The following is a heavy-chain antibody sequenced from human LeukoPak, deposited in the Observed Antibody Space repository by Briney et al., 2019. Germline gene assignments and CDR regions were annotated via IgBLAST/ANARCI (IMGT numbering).Heavy chain of an antibody. CDR1: GGSISSYY. V-gene: IGHV4-59*08. CDR3: ARGARAGYNLEPFDY. Sequence: SETLSLTCTVSGGSISSYYWSWIRQPPGKGLEWIGYIYYRGSTNYNPSLKSRVTISVDTSKNQFSLKLSSVTAADTAVYYCARGARAGYNLEPFDYWGQGTLVTVSS. J-gene: IGHJ4*02. CDR2: IYYRGST. D-gene: IGHD5-24*01.